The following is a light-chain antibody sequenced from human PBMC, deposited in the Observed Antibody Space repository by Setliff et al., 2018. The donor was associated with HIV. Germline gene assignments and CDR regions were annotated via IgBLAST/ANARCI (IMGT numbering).Light chain of an antibody. CDR2: DVT. CDR3: SSFRTSRKFV. J-gene: IGLJ1*01. V-gene: IGLV2-14*01. Sequence: QSALAQPASVSGSPGQSITISCTGTSSDVGLYNFVSWYQQHPGKVPKLIIYDVTNRPSGISHRFSGAKSGNTASLTISGLQADDEADYYSSSFRTSRKFVFGTGTKVTVL. CDR1: SSDVGLYNF.